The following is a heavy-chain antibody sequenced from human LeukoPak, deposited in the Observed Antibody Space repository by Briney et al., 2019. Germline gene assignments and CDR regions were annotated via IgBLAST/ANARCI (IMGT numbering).Heavy chain of an antibody. CDR1: GFTFSSYE. D-gene: IGHD6-19*01. J-gene: IGHJ4*02. CDR2: ISSSGSTI. CDR3: ARDGYSSGWYDY. V-gene: IGHV3-48*03. Sequence: GGSLRLSCAASGFTFSSYEMTWVRQAPGKGLEWVSYISSSGSTIYYADSVKGRFTISRDNAKNSLYLQMNSLRAEDTAVYYCARDGYSSGWYDYWGQGTLVTVSS.